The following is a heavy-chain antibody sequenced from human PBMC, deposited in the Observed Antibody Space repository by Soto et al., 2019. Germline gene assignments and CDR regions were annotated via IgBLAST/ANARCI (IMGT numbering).Heavy chain of an antibody. D-gene: IGHD1-26*01. J-gene: IGHJ6*02. CDR2: ISNSGGAT. V-gene: IGHV3-23*01. CDR3: AKDVVVGATTGLGDYYYYYGMDV. Sequence: EVQLLESGGGLVQPGGSLRLSCAASGFAFSSCAMTWVRQAPGKGLEWDSSISNSGGATFYADSVKGRFTVSRENSKNTLYLQMNSLRAEDTALYYCAKDVVVGATTGLGDYYYYYGMDVWGQGTTVTVSS. CDR1: GFAFSSCA.